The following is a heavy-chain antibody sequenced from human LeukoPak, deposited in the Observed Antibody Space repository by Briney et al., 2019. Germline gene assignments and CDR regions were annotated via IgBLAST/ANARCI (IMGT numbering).Heavy chain of an antibody. Sequence: GGSLRLSCAPSGFTFSSYAMSWVRQAPGKGLEWVSAISGSGGSTYYADSVKGRFTISRHNSKNTLYLQMNSLRAEDTAVYYCAKIGSLSTTDAPCDYWGQGTLVTVSS. D-gene: IGHD1-1*01. CDR3: AKIGSLSTTDAPCDY. CDR2: ISGSGGST. V-gene: IGHV3-23*01. CDR1: GFTFSSYA. J-gene: IGHJ4*02.